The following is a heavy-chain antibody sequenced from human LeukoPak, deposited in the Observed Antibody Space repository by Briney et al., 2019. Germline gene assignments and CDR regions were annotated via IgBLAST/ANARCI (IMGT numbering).Heavy chain of an antibody. CDR1: GFTFSSYD. D-gene: IGHD2-21*02. J-gene: IGHJ3*01. CDR3: ARGGMTAIRSVAFDL. CDR2: LTTNSRYI. V-gene: IGHV3-21*01. Sequence: AGGSLRLSCAAFGFTFSSYDMNWVRQAPGKGLEWVSSLTTNSRYIYYADSVKGRFTISRDNAKNSLYLEMNSLRAEDTAVYYCARGGMTAIRSVAFDLWGQGTMVTVSS.